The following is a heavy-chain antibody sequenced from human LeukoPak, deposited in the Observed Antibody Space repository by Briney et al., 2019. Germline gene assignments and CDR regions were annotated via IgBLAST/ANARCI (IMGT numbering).Heavy chain of an antibody. D-gene: IGHD2-2*01. Sequence: ASVKVSCKASGYTFTGYYMHWVRQAPGQGLEWVGWINPNSGGTNYAQKFQGRVTMTRDTSISTAYMELSRLRSDDTAVYYCATDIVVVPAVNDAFDIWGQGTMVTVSS. CDR1: GYTFTGYY. V-gene: IGHV1-2*02. CDR2: INPNSGGT. J-gene: IGHJ3*02. CDR3: ATDIVVVPAVNDAFDI.